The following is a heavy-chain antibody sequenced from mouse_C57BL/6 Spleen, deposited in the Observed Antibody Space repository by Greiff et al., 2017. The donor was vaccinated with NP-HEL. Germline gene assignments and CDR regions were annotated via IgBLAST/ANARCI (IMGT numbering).Heavy chain of an antibody. V-gene: IGHV1-64*01. CDR2: IHPNSGST. J-gene: IGHJ4*01. CDR3: ARIYDGYYYAMDY. CDR1: GYTFTSYW. Sequence: QVQLQQPGAELVKPGASVKLSCKASGYTFTSYWMHWVKQRPGQGLAWIGMIHPNSGSTNYNEKFKSKATLTVDKSSSTAYMQLSSLTSEDSAVYYCARIYDGYYYAMDYWGQGTSVTVSS. D-gene: IGHD2-3*01.